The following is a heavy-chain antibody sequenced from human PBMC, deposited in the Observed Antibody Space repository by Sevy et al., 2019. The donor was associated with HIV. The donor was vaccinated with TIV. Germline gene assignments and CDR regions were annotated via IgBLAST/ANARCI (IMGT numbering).Heavy chain of an antibody. CDR3: AKTQYDSREGEVYFDY. Sequence: GGSLRLSCAASGFTFSSYAMSWVRQAPGKGLEWVSAISGSGGSTYYADSVKGRFTISRDNSKNTLYLQMNSLRAEDTAVYYCAKTQYDSREGEVYFDYWGQGTLVTVSS. V-gene: IGHV3-23*01. J-gene: IGHJ4*02. CDR1: GFTFSSYA. CDR2: ISGSGGST. D-gene: IGHD3-3*01.